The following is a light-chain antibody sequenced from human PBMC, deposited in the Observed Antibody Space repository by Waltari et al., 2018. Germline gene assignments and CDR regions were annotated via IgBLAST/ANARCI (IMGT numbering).Light chain of an antibody. CDR1: QGISSY. CDR2: AAS. J-gene: IGKJ5*01. V-gene: IGKV1-8*01. CDR3: QQYYSYRIT. Sequence: AIRITQSPSSLSASTGDRVTITCRASQGISSYLAWYQQKPGKAPKLLIYAASTLQSGVPSRFSGSRSGTDFTLTISCLQSEDFATYYCQQYYSYRITFGQGTRLEIK.